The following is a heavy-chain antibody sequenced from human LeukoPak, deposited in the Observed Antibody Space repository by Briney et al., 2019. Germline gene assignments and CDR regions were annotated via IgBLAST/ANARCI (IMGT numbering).Heavy chain of an antibody. CDR1: GGTFSSYA. J-gene: IGHJ4*02. CDR2: IIPILGIA. Sequence: SVKVSCKASGGTFSSYAISWVRQAPGQGLEWMGRIIPILGIANYAQKFQGRVTITADKSTSTAYMELSSLRAEDTAVYYCARDPSGSYFPYFDYWGQGTLVTVSS. V-gene: IGHV1-69*04. CDR3: ARDPSGSYFPYFDY. D-gene: IGHD1-26*01.